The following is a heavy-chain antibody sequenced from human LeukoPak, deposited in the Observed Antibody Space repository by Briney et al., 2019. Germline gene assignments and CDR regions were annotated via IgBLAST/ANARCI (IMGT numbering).Heavy chain of an antibody. CDR2: VYTSGTP. CDR1: GGSISGGSYF. J-gene: IGHJ5*02. CDR3: ARDDNSGGYYYWFVP. V-gene: IGHV4-61*02. Sequence: SETLSLTCTVSGGSISGGSYFWSWIRQPAGKGLEWIGRVYTSGTPKYNPSLKSRVTISVDTSRNQFSLKLSSVTAADTAVYYCARDDNSGGYYYWFVPWGQGTLVTVSS. D-gene: IGHD3-22*01.